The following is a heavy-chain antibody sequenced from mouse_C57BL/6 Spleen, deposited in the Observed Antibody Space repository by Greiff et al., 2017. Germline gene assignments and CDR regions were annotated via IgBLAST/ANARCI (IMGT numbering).Heavy chain of an antibody. CDR2: ISSGSSTI. CDR3: ANLLPLAD. J-gene: IGHJ3*01. CDR1: GFTFSDSG. V-gene: IGHV5-17*01. D-gene: IGHD1-1*01. Sequence: DVMLVESGGGLVKPGGSLKLSCAASGFTFSDSGMHWVRQAPEKGLEWVAYISSGSSTIYYADTVKGRFTISRDNAKNTLFLQMTSLRSEDTAMYYCANLLPLADWGQGTLVTVSA.